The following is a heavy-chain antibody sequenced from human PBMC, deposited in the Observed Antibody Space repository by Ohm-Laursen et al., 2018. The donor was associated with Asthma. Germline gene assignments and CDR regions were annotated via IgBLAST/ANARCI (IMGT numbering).Heavy chain of an antibody. CDR3: ARKPDAQSYFDY. CDR1: GGSIGSDDYY. Sequence: TLSLTCTVSGGSIGSDDYYWSWIRQPPGKGLEWIGYIYHSVSTYYSPSLKSRVTISVDTSKNQFSLKLSSVTAADTAVYYCARKPDAQSYFDYWGQGTLVTVSS. D-gene: IGHD4-11*01. V-gene: IGHV4-31*02. CDR2: IYHSVST. J-gene: IGHJ4*02.